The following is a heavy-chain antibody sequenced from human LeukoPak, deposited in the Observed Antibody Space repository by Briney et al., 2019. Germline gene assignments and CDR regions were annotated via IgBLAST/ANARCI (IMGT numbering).Heavy chain of an antibody. D-gene: IGHD3-22*01. CDR1: GYTFTSYD. Sequence: ASVNVSCKASGYTFTSYDINWVRQATGQGLEWMGWMNPNSGNTGYAQKFQGRVTITRNTSISTAYMELSSLRSEDTAAYYCARGPSSGYLLNWGQGTLVTVSS. CDR2: MNPNSGNT. CDR3: ARGPSSGYLLN. J-gene: IGHJ4*02. V-gene: IGHV1-8*03.